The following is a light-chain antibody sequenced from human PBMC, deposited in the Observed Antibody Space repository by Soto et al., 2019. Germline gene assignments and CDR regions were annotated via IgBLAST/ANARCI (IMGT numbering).Light chain of an antibody. CDR1: QSVSRN. CDR3: QQYNKWPLT. V-gene: IGKV3-15*01. CDR2: GAS. Sequence: EIVMTQSPATLSVSPGERATLSCRASQSVSRNLAWYQQKPGQAPRLLIYGASTRATDIAARISGSGSGTDFSLTISSLQSEDFAAYYCQQYNKWPLTFGGGTKVEIK. J-gene: IGKJ4*01.